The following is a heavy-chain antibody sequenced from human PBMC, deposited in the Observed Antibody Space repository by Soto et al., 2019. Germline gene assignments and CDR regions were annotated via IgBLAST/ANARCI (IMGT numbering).Heavy chain of an antibody. D-gene: IGHD6-13*01. Sequence: XGPTLVNPTPTLTLTCTFSGFSLSTSGMWVSWIRQPPGKALEWLALIDWDDDKYYSTSLKTRLTISKDTSKNQVVLTMTSMDPVDTATYYRARIRKQQLAFDYWGQGTLVTVSS. V-gene: IGHV2-70*01. J-gene: IGHJ4*02. CDR1: GFSLSTSGMW. CDR3: ARIRKQQLAFDY. CDR2: IDWDDDK.